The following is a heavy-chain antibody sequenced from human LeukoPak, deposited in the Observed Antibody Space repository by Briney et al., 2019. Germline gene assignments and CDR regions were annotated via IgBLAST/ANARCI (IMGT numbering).Heavy chain of an antibody. D-gene: IGHD4-17*01. CDR2: ISSSGSTI. CDR1: GFTFSSYE. V-gene: IGHV3-48*03. CDR3: ARATPDYGDHAKEASPSFDY. Sequence: PGGSLRLSCAASGFTFSSYEMNWVRQAPGKGLEWVSYISSSGSTIYYADSVKGRFTISRDNAKNSLYLQMNSLRAEDTAVYYCARATPDYGDHAKEASPSFDYWGQGTLVTVSS. J-gene: IGHJ4*02.